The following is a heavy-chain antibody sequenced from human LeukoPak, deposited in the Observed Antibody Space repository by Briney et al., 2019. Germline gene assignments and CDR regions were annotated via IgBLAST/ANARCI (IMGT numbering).Heavy chain of an antibody. CDR2: IYYSGNA. V-gene: IGHV4-39*07. CDR3: ARAGRESRFDP. Sequence: SETLSLTCTVSGGSISSSNYYWGWIRQPPGKGLEWIGNIYYSGNAYYNPSLKSRVTISVDTSKNQFSLKLSSVTAADTAVYYCARAGRESRFDPWGQGTLVTVSS. J-gene: IGHJ5*02. CDR1: GGSISSSNYY.